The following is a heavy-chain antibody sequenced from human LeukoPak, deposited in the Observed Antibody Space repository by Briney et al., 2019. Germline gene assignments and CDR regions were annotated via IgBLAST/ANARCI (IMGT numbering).Heavy chain of an antibody. CDR1: GGSISSSIYY. CDR3: ARHICGHDAFDI. D-gene: IGHD3/OR15-3a*01. CDR2: VYYNGST. J-gene: IGHJ3*02. Sequence: PSETLSLTCTVSGGSISSSIYYWGWIRQPPGKGLEWIGTVYYNGSTYYNPSLKSRVTISVDTSKNQFSLNLSSVTAPDTAVYYWARHICGHDAFDIWGQGTMVTVSS. V-gene: IGHV4-39*01.